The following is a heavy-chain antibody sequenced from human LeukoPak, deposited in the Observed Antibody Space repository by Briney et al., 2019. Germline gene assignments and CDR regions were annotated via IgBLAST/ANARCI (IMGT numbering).Heavy chain of an antibody. CDR1: GGSISGYY. Sequence: SETLSLTCTVSGGSISGYYWSWSRPPPGKGLEWIGYIYYSGSTSYNPSLKSRVTISVDTSKNQFSLKLSSVTAADTATYFCARTGGASGGFWGQGTLVTVSS. CDR2: IYYSGST. J-gene: IGHJ4*02. D-gene: IGHD2-21*01. V-gene: IGHV4-59*08. CDR3: ARTGGASGGF.